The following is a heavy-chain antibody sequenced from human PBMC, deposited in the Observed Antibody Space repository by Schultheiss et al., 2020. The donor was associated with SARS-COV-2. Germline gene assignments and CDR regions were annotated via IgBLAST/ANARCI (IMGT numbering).Heavy chain of an antibody. J-gene: IGHJ4*02. V-gene: IGHV4-38-2*01. CDR3: ASSYDFWSGSDY. CDR2: IYHTGST. CDR1: TYSISSAHY. D-gene: IGHD3-3*01. Sequence: SETLSLTCSVSTYSISSAHYWAWIRQPPGKGLEWIGHIYHTGSTYYKPSLKSRVTISIGTSERQSSLNLNSVAAADTAVYYCASSYDFWSGSDYWGQGTLVTVAS.